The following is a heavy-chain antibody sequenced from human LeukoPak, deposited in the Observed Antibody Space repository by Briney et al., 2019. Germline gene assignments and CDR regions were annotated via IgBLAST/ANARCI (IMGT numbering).Heavy chain of an antibody. V-gene: IGHV1-2*02. J-gene: IGHJ5*02. D-gene: IGHD6-13*01. CDR1: GYTFTGYY. CDR3: AREHFDSSSNNWFDP. CDR2: INPNSGGT. Sequence: ASVKVSCKASGYTFTGYYIHWVRQAPGQGLEWMGWINPNSGGTNYAQKFQGRVTMTRDTSISTAYMELSRLRFDDTAVYYCAREHFDSSSNNWFDPWGQGTLVTVSS.